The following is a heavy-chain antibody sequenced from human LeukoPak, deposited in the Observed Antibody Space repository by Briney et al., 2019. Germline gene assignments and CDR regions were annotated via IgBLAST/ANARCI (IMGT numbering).Heavy chain of an antibody. CDR2: LYHSGNT. V-gene: IGHV4-38-2*02. D-gene: IGHD6-6*01. CDR1: GYSISNGYF. CDR3: AREMRGDSTSFDY. J-gene: IGHJ4*02. Sequence: SETLSLTCTVSGYSISNGYFWGWIRQPPGKGLEWIGSLYHSGNTYYTPSLKSRVTISVDTSKNQFSLKLSSVTAADTAVYYCAREMRGDSTSFDYWGQGTLVTVSS.